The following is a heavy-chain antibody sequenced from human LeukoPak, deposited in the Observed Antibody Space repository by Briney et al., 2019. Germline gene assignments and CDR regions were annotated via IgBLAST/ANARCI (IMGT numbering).Heavy chain of an antibody. CDR3: AELGITMIGGV. Sequence: GGSLRLSCAASGFTFSSYEMNWVRQAAGGGLEGVSYISSGSTIYYADSVKGRFTISRDNAKNSLYLQMNSLRAEDTAVYYCAELGITMIGGVWGKGTTVTISS. D-gene: IGHD3-10*02. CDR2: ISSGSTI. J-gene: IGHJ6*04. V-gene: IGHV3-48*03. CDR1: GFTFSSYE.